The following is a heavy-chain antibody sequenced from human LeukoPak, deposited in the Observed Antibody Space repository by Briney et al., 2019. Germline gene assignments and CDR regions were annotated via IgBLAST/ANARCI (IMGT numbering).Heavy chain of an antibody. Sequence: PGGSLRLSCAASGFSFSTYTMRWVRQAPGKGLGYVSGISSNGGSKHYANSVKGRFTISRDNSKNTVYLQMGSLRAEDMAVYYCAREYCTTNNCYNWGLGYWGQGTLVTVSS. J-gene: IGHJ4*02. CDR1: GFSFSTYT. D-gene: IGHD2-2*02. CDR3: AREYCTTNNCYNWGLGY. V-gene: IGHV3-64*01. CDR2: ISSNGGSK.